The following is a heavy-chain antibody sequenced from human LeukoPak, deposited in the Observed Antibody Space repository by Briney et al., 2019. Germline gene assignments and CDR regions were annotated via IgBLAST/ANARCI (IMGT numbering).Heavy chain of an antibody. CDR2: IYHSGST. V-gene: IGHV4-38-2*02. CDR3: ARAPYCSGGSCYIQSWFDP. Sequence: SETLSLTCTVSGGSISSYYWSWIRQPPGKGLEWIGSIYHSGSTYYNPSLKSRVTISVDTSKNQFSLKLSSVTAADTAVYYCARAPYCSGGSCYIQSWFDPWGQGTLVTVSS. J-gene: IGHJ5*02. D-gene: IGHD2-15*01. CDR1: GGSISSYY.